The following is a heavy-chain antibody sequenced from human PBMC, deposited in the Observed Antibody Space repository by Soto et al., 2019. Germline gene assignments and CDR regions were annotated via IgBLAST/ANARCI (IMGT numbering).Heavy chain of an antibody. Sequence: QVQLQQWGAGLLKPSETLSLTCAVYGGSFSGYYWSWIRQPPGKGLEWIGEINHSGRTNYNPSLKSRVTISVDTSKNQFSLKLSSVTAADTAVYYCARDYGDYGVIDYWGQGTLVTVSS. V-gene: IGHV4-34*01. CDR3: ARDYGDYGVIDY. CDR2: INHSGRT. D-gene: IGHD4-17*01. J-gene: IGHJ4*02. CDR1: GGSFSGYY.